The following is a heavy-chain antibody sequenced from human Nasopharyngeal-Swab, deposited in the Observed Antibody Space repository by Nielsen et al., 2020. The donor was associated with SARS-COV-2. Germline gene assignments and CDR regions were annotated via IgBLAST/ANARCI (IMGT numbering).Heavy chain of an antibody. CDR1: GFTFSSYA. J-gene: IGHJ6*02. CDR2: ISYDGSNK. CDR3: ARDDGYYYYYGMDV. Sequence: GGSLRLSCAASGFTFSSYAMTWVRQAPGKGLEWVAVISYDGSNKYYADSVKGRFTISRDNSKNTLYLQMNSLRAEDTAVYYCARDDGYYYYYGMDVWGQGTTVTVSS. V-gene: IGHV3-30-3*01.